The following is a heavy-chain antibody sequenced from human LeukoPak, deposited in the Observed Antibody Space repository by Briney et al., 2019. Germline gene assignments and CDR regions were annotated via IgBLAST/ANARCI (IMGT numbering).Heavy chain of an antibody. CDR2: IKQDGSEK. J-gene: IGHJ4*02. V-gene: IGHV3-7*01. CDR1: GFTFSSYW. CDR3: ARDLTYYDFWSGYDNYFDY. Sequence: GGSLRLSCAASGFTFSSYWMSWVRQAPGKGVEWVANIKQDGSEKYYVDSVKGRFTISRDNAKNSLYLQMNSLRAEDTAVYYCARDLTYYDFWSGYDNYFDYWGQGTLVTVSS. D-gene: IGHD3-3*01.